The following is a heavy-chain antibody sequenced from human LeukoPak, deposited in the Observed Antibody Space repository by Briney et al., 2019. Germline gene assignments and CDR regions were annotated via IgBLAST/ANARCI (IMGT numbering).Heavy chain of an antibody. Sequence: SETLSLTCTVSGGSISSNFWAWIRQPPGKGLEWIGYIYHSGSTNYNPSLKSRVTISIDTSKTQFSLNLTSVTAADTAVYYCAKERSSGWYGTTFDYWGPGSLVTVSS. J-gene: IGHJ4*02. CDR2: IYHSGST. D-gene: IGHD6-19*01. V-gene: IGHV4-59*01. CDR1: GGSISSNF. CDR3: AKERSSGWYGTTFDY.